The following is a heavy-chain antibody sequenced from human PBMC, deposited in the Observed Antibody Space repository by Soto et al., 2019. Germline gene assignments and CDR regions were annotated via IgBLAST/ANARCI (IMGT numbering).Heavy chain of an antibody. CDR2: ISGSGGST. CDR3: AKDWGYPSRRVYYFDY. CDR1: GFTFSSYA. J-gene: IGHJ4*02. V-gene: IGHV3-23*01. Sequence: GGSLRLSCAASGFTFSSYAMSWVRQAPRKGLEWVSAISGSGGSTYYADSVKGRFTISRDNSKNTLYLQMNSLRAEDTAVYYCAKDWGYPSRRVYYFDYWGQGTLVTVSS. D-gene: IGHD3-16*01.